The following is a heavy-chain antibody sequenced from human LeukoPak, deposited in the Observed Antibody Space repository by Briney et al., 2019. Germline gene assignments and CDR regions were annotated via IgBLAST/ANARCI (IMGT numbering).Heavy chain of an antibody. Sequence: ASVKVSCKASGYTFTGYYMHWVRQAPGQGLEWMGWINPNSGGTNYAQKFQGRVTMTRDTSISTAYMELSRLRSDDTAVYYCAREGHYSSSRYNRDAFDIWGQGTMVTVSS. CDR3: AREGHYSSSRYNRDAFDI. CDR2: INPNSGGT. J-gene: IGHJ3*02. V-gene: IGHV1-2*02. CDR1: GYTFTGYY. D-gene: IGHD6-13*01.